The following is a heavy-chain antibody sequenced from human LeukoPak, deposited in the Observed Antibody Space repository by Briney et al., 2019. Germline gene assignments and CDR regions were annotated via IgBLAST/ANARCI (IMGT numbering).Heavy chain of an antibody. CDR2: INPSGGST. CDR1: GYTFTNYY. Sequence: ASVKVSCKASGYTFTNYYMHWVRQAPGQGLEWMGIINPSGGSTSYAQKFQGRVTMTRDTSTSTVYMELSSLRSEDTAVYYCAAETYYDSSLGTAFDIWGQGTMVTVSS. J-gene: IGHJ3*02. D-gene: IGHD3-22*01. V-gene: IGHV1-46*01. CDR3: AAETYYDSSLGTAFDI.